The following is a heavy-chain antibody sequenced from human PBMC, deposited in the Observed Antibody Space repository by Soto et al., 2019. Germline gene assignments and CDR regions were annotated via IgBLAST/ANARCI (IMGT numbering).Heavy chain of an antibody. CDR3: TRDRAYNRFDF. V-gene: IGHV3-74*01. CDR1: GFTFSGYW. CDR2: INSDGSST. Sequence: GSLRLSCAASGFTFSGYWMHWVRQAPGKGLVWVSRINSDGSSTSYADSAKGRFTISRDNAKNTLYLQMNSLRAEDTALYYCTRDRAYNRFDFWGQGTLVTVSS. J-gene: IGHJ4*02. D-gene: IGHD1-1*01.